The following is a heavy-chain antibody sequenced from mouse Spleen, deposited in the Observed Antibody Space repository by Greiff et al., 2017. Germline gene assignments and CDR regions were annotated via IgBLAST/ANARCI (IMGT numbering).Heavy chain of an antibody. J-gene: IGHJ2*01. CDR1: GYTFTSYV. V-gene: IGHV1-14*01. CDR2: INPSDNAT. CDR3: ARSGDGYYDY. D-gene: IGHD2-3*01. Sequence: EVKLVESGPELVKPGASVKMSCKASGYTFTSYVMHWVKQKPGQGLEWIGYINPSDNATKYNEKFKGKSTLTSDKSSSTAYMELSSLTSEDSAVYYCARSGDGYYDYWGQGTTLTVSS.